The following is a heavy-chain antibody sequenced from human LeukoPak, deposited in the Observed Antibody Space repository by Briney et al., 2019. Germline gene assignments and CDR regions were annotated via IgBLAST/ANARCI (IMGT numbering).Heavy chain of an antibody. CDR1: GYTFSIYN. D-gene: IGHD6-13*01. CDR2: INPSGGRA. J-gene: IGHJ4*02. V-gene: IGHV1-46*01. CDR3: AREGVAATGLDY. Sequence: GASVKVSCKASGYTFSIYNMHWVRQAPGQGLEWKGIINPSGGRASDAQKFQGRPTMTRDTSTSTLYKELSSLRSEDTAVYYCAREGVAATGLDYWGQGNLVTVSS.